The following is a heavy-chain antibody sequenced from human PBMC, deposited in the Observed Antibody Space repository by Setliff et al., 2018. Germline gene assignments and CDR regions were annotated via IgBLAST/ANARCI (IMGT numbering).Heavy chain of an antibody. J-gene: IGHJ4*02. D-gene: IGHD3-10*01. CDR1: GGSFSGYY. Sequence: SETLSLTCAVYGGSFSGYYWSWIRQPPGKGLEWIGEINHSGSTNYNPSLRSRVTISVDTSKNQFSLKLSSVTAADTAVYYCARGYGSGSYYPYWGQGALVTVSS. V-gene: IGHV4-34*01. CDR3: ARGYGSGSYYPY. CDR2: INHSGST.